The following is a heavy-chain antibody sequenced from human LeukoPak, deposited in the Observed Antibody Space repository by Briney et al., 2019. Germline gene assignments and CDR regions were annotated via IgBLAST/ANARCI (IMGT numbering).Heavy chain of an antibody. CDR3: ARVPGTSNYYGSGSPDY. V-gene: IGHV3-7*04. D-gene: IGHD3-10*01. J-gene: IGHJ4*02. CDR1: GFPFSSYW. CDR2: IKKDGSDK. Sequence: GGSLRLSCAASGFPFSSYWMSWVRQAPGKGLEWLANIKKDGSDKHYVDSVKGRFTISRDNAKNSLYLQMNSLRAEDTAVYYCARVPGTSNYYGSGSPDYWGQGTLVTVSS.